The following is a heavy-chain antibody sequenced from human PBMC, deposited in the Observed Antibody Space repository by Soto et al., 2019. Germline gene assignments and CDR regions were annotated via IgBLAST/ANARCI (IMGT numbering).Heavy chain of an antibody. CDR1: GFTFSSYA. D-gene: IGHD3-9*01. CDR2: ISYDGSNK. V-gene: IGHV3-30-3*01. Sequence: QVQLVESGGGVVQPGRSLRLSCAASGFTFSSYAMHWVRQAPGKGLEWVAVISYDGSNKYYADSVKGRFTISRDNSKNTLYLQMNSLRAEDTAVYYCARAWGYFYPAYYFDYWGQGTLVTVSS. CDR3: ARAWGYFYPAYYFDY. J-gene: IGHJ4*02.